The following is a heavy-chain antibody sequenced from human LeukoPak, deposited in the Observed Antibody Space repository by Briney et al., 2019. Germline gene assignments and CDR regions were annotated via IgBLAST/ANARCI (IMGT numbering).Heavy chain of an antibody. Sequence: PSETLSLTCTVSGGSISSGDYYWSWIRQPPGKGLEWIGYIYYSGSTYYNPSLKSRVTISVDTSKNQFSLKLSSVTAADTAVYYCAMQPRYSSSFYYYYMDVWGKGTTVTVSS. CDR1: GGSISSGDYY. J-gene: IGHJ6*03. V-gene: IGHV4-30-4*01. D-gene: IGHD6-6*01. CDR2: IYYSGST. CDR3: AMQPRYSSSFYYYYMDV.